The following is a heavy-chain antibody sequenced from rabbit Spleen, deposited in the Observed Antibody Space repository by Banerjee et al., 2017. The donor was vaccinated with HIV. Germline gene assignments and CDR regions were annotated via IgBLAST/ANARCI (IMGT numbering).Heavy chain of an antibody. CDR2: IAGSGSGFT. D-gene: IGHD8-1*01. CDR3: ARDTGSSFSSYGMDL. J-gene: IGHJ6*01. CDR1: GFFFSNSDY. Sequence: QSLEEYGGDLVKPGAALTLTCTAAGFFFSNSDYMCWVRQAPGKGLEWIACIAGSGSGFTYTATWAQGRFTCSKTSSTTVTLQMTSLTVADTATYFCARDTGSSFSSYGMDLWGQGTLVTVS. V-gene: IGHV1S40*01.